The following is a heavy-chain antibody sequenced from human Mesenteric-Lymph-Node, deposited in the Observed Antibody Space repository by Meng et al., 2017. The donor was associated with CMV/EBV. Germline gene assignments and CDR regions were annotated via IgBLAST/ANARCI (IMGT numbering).Heavy chain of an antibody. CDR3: ARTYFWSGYYTSYYFDY. D-gene: IGHD3-3*01. CDR2: IKQDGSEK. J-gene: IGHJ4*02. CDR1: GFTFSSYW. V-gene: IGHV3-7*01. Sequence: GESLKISCAASGFTFSSYWMSWVRQAPGKGLEWVANIKQDGSEKYYVDSVKGRFTISRDNAKNSLHLQMNSLRAEDTAVYYCARTYFWSGYYTSYYFDYWGQGTLVTVSS.